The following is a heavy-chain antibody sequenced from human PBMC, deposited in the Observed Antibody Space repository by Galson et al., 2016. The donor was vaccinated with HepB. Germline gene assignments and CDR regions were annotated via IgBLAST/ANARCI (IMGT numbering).Heavy chain of an antibody. D-gene: IGHD6-13*01. CDR3: ATFLEYASSWFEDEYLQH. CDR2: ISAYNGHT. CDR1: GYTFTNYG. V-gene: IGHV1-18*01. Sequence: SVKVSCKASGYTFTNYGIRWVRQAPGQGLEWMGWISAYNGHTNYAQKLQGRVTMTTDTSTSTAYMELRSLRSEDTAVYYCATFLEYASSWFEDEYLQHWGQGTLVSVSS. J-gene: IGHJ1*01.